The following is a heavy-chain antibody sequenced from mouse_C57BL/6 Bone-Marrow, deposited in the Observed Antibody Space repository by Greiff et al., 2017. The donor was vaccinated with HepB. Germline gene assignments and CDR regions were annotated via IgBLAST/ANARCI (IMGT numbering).Heavy chain of an antibody. CDR2: ISYDGSN. J-gene: IGHJ2*01. Sequence: EVKLVESGPGLVKPSQSLSLTCSVTGYSITSGYYWNWIRQFPGNKLEWMGYISYDGSNNYNPSLKNRISITRDTSKNQFFLKLNSVTTEDTATYYCARDLGDYFDYWGQGTTLTVSS. CDR1: GYSITSGYY. V-gene: IGHV3-6*01. CDR3: ARDLGDYFDY. D-gene: IGHD4-1*01.